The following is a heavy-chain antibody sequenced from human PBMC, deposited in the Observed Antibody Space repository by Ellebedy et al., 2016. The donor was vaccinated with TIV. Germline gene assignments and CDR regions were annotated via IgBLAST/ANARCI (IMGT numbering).Heavy chain of an antibody. V-gene: IGHV4-59*08. D-gene: IGHD6-13*01. CDR2: IYYSGST. CDR1: GGSISSYY. Sequence: MPSETLSLTCTVSGGSISSYYWSWIRQPPGKGLEWIGYIYYSGSTNYNPSLKSRVTIAVDTSKNQFSLKLSSVTAADTAVYYCASPRPYSRDAFDIWGQGTMVTVSS. J-gene: IGHJ3*02. CDR3: ASPRPYSRDAFDI.